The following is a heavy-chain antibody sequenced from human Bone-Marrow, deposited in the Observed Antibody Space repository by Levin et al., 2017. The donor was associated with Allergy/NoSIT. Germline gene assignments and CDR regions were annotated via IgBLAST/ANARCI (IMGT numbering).Heavy chain of an antibody. D-gene: IGHD3/OR15-3a*01. Sequence: SQTLSLTCTVSGGSIRSAGYHWTWIRQYPGKGLEWIGYVSYRGSPYFNPSLKSRLAMSIDTSEQHFSLTLTAVSAADTAIYYCARMDGYSFDYWGQGALVTVSS. CDR1: GGSIRSAGYH. V-gene: IGHV4-31*02. CDR2: VSYRGSP. CDR3: ARMDGYSFDY. J-gene: IGHJ4*02.